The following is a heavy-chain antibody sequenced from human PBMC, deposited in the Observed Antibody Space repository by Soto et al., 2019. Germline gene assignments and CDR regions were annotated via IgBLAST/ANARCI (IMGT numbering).Heavy chain of an antibody. CDR1: GYTFNSYG. Sequence: QVQLVQSGTEVKKPGASVKVSCTASGYTFNSYGISWVRQAPGQGLEWMGWISTYNGDTKYAQKFQGRVTMATDTSTSTGHMKLRSLRPDDTAVYYCARNTECSSGACYIGYWGQGTLVTVSS. V-gene: IGHV1-18*01. CDR2: ISTYNGDT. D-gene: IGHD2-8*01. CDR3: ARNTECSSGACYIGY. J-gene: IGHJ4*02.